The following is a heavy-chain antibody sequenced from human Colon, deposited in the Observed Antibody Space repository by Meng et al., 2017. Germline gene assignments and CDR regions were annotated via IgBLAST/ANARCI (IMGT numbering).Heavy chain of an antibody. CDR2: IYSGGST. J-gene: IGHJ4*02. D-gene: IGHD2-21*02. V-gene: IGHV3-66*02. CDR3: AGVVTAISY. Sequence: GGSLRLSCAASGFSVSSNYMTWVRQAPGKGLEWVSLIYSGGSTDYADSVKGRFTISRDNSKNTLYLQMNSLRPEDTAVYYCAGVVTAISYWGQGTLVTVSS. CDR1: GFSVSSNY.